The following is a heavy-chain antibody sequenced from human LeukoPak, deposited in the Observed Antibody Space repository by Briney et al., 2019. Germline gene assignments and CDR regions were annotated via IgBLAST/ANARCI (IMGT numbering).Heavy chain of an antibody. Sequence: PSETLSLTCDVSGFSISSGYHWGWIRQPPGKGLEWIGTIYHSGSTYYNPSLKSRVTISVDTSKNQFSLKLSSVTAADTAVYYCARHERFYYYYMDVWGKRTTVTVSS. J-gene: IGHJ6*03. CDR2: IYHSGST. CDR3: ARHERFYYYYMDV. D-gene: IGHD1-1*01. CDR1: GFSISSGYH. V-gene: IGHV4-38-2*01.